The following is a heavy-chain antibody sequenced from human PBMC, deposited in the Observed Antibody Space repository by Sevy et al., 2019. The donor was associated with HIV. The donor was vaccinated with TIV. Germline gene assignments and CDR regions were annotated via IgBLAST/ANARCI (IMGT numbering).Heavy chain of an antibody. CDR1: GGTFSSYA. D-gene: IGHD3-10*01. CDR3: ARGSLYGSGLKPDDYYYYGMDV. V-gene: IGHV1-69*13. CDR2: IIPIFGTA. Sequence: ASVKVSCKASGGTFSSYAISWVRQAPGQGLEWMGGIIPIFGTANYAQKFQGRVTITADESTSTAYIELSSLRSEDTAVYYCARGSLYGSGLKPDDYYYYGMDVWGQGTTVTVSS. J-gene: IGHJ6*02.